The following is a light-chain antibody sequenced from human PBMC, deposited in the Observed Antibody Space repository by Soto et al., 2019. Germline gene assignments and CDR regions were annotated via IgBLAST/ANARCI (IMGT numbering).Light chain of an antibody. V-gene: IGKV3-20*01. J-gene: IGKJ1*01. CDR1: QSISASS. Sequence: EIVLTQSPGTLSLSPGERVTLSCRASQSISASSLAWYQQRPGQPPRLLIYGASSRATRIPDRFSGSGSGTDFTLTISRLEPEDFAVYYCQHYGSSPQTFGQGTKVEIK. CDR2: GAS. CDR3: QHYGSSPQT.